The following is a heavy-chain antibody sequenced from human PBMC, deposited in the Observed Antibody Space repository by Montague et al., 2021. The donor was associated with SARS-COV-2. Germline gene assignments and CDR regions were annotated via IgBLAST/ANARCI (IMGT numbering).Heavy chain of an antibody. D-gene: IGHD1-1*01. CDR2: INHGGST. Sequence: SETLSLTCAVYGESFSGYLWTWIRQPPGEGLEWIAQINHGGSTKYNPSLTSRVTISIDTSKKQISLKLTSVTAAATAVYYCARGAPGYWGQGTLVTVSS. CDR1: GESFSGYL. J-gene: IGHJ4*02. CDR3: ARGAPGY. V-gene: IGHV4-34*01.